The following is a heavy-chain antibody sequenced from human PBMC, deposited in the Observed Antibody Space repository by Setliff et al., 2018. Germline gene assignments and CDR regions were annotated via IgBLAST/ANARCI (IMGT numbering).Heavy chain of an antibody. J-gene: IGHJ5*02. Sequence: SETLSLTCAVSGYSISSGYYGGWIRQPPGKGLEWIGSIYHSGSTYYNPSLKSRVTISVDTSKNQFSLKLSSVTAADTAVYYCARHVYGSGSYYNWFDPWGQGTLVTVSS. D-gene: IGHD3-10*01. CDR2: IYHSGST. CDR1: GYSISSGYY. V-gene: IGHV4-38-2*01. CDR3: ARHVYGSGSYYNWFDP.